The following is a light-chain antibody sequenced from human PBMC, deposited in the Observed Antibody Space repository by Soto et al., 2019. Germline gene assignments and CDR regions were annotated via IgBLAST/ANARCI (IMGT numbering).Light chain of an antibody. CDR3: QSHDSSLSGSV. J-gene: IGLJ2*01. CDR2: GNN. CDR1: SSNSGAGYD. V-gene: IGLV1-40*01. Sequence: QAVVTQPPSVSGAPGQRVTISCTGSSSNSGAGYDVHWYQQLPGTAPKLLIYGNNNRPSGVPDRFSGSKSGTSASLAITGLQAEDEADYYCQSHDSSLSGSVFGGGTKLTVL.